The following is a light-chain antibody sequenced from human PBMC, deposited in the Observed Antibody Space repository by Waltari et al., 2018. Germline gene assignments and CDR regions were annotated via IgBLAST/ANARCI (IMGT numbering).Light chain of an antibody. Sequence: VLTQSPLPLPGTLGPPASILSTPNQSLVYNDVNTYLNWFQQRPGQSPRRLIYKVSNRDSGVPDRFSGSGSDTNFTLKISRVEAEDVGVYYCMQGTQWPFTFGPGTKVDIK. CDR2: KVS. V-gene: IGKV2-30*01. CDR1: QSLVYNDVNTY. CDR3: MQGTQWPFT. J-gene: IGKJ3*01.